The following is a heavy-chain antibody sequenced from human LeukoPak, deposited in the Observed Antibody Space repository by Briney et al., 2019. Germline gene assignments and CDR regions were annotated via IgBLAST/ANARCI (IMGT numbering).Heavy chain of an antibody. CDR3: ARGQRITMIVVVISFLHGWFDP. CDR2: INPSGGST. D-gene: IGHD3-22*01. Sequence: GASVKISCKASGYTFTSYYMHWVRQAPGQGPEWMGIINPSGGSTSYAQKFQGRVTMTRDTSTSTVYMELSSLRSEDTAVYYCARGQRITMIVVVISFLHGWFDPWGQGTLVTVSS. CDR1: GYTFTSYY. V-gene: IGHV1-46*01. J-gene: IGHJ5*02.